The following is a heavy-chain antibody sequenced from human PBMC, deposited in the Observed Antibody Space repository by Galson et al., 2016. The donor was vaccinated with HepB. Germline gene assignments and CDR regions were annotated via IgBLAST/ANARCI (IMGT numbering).Heavy chain of an antibody. J-gene: IGHJ3*02. D-gene: IGHD7-27*01. CDR2: IWYDGSNQ. Sequence: SLRLSCAASGLTIRNYGMHWVRQAPGKGLEWVALIWYDGSNQHYADSMRGRFTISRDNDKNTVSLQMNSLRVDDTAVYYCASATGVDAFDIWGQGTMVIVSS. V-gene: IGHV3-33*01. CDR1: GLTIRNYG. CDR3: ASATGVDAFDI.